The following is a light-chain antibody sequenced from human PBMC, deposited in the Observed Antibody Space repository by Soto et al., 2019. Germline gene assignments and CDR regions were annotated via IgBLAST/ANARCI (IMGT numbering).Light chain of an antibody. CDR2: GVT. J-gene: IGLJ1*01. CDR3: SSYTSASTLLYL. CDR1: SSDVGGYNY. Sequence: QSVLTQPASVSGSPGQSITIAWTGTSSDVGGYNYVSWYQQHPGIAPKLLIYGVTNRPSGVSTRFSGSKSGNTASLTISGLQAEDEADYHCSSYTSASTLLYLFGTGTKLTVL. V-gene: IGLV2-14*01.